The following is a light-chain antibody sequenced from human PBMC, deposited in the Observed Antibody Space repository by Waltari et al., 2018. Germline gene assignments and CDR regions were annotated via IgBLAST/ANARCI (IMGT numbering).Light chain of an antibody. V-gene: IGKV3-20*01. CDR3: QKYESLPAT. J-gene: IGKJ1*01. CDR2: HAC. Sequence: EIVLTQSPATLSLSPGERATLSCRASQSIGIYLAWYQQKPGQAPRLLMYHACSRATGIPDRCSGSGAGTDFSITISRLEPEDFAVYYCQKYESLPATFGQGTKVEIK. CDR1: QSIGIY.